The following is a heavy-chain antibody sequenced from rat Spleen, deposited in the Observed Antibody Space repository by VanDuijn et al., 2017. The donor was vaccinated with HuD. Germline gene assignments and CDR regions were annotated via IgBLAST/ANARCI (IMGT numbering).Heavy chain of an antibody. J-gene: IGHJ4*01. CDR3: TTHEFGVRSVMDA. CDR1: GFTFSDYY. CDR2: ISYDGGST. D-gene: IGHD4-3*01. V-gene: IGHV5-20*01. Sequence: EVQLVESGGGLVQPGRSLKLSCAASGFTFSDYYMAWVRQAPTKGLEWVASISYDGGSTYYRDSVKGRFTISRDNAKSSLYLQMDSLRSEDTATYYCTTHEFGVRSVMDAWGQGASVTVSS.